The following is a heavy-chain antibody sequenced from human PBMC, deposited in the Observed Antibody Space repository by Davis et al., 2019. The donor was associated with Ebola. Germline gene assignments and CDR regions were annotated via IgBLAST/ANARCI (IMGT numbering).Heavy chain of an antibody. CDR2: IYNVGST. V-gene: IGHV4-59*13. Sequence: PSETLSLTCTVSGASIKSNNWSWIRQPPGKGLEWIGYIYNVGSTDYNPSLESRVTISFDTSKSHLSLKLTSVTAADTGVYYCAKFTSHWLWSPYGLDVWGRGTTVSVSS. J-gene: IGHJ6*02. CDR3: AKFTSHWLWSPYGLDV. D-gene: IGHD3-3*01. CDR1: GASIKSNN.